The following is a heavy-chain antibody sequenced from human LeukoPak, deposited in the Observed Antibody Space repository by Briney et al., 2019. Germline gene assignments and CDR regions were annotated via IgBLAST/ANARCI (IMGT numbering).Heavy chain of an antibody. Sequence: ASVKVSCKASGYTFTGYYMHWARQAPGQGREWMGWINPNSGGTNYAQKFQGRVTMTRDTSISTAYMELSRLRSDDTAVYYCARDRVVTAIRKNWFDPWGQGTLVTVSS. V-gene: IGHV1-2*02. CDR3: ARDRVVTAIRKNWFDP. J-gene: IGHJ5*02. CDR2: INPNSGGT. D-gene: IGHD2-21*02. CDR1: GYTFTGYY.